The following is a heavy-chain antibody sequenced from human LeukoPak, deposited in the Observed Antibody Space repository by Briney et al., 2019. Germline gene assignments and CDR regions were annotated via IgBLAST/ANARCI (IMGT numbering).Heavy chain of an antibody. CDR1: GFTFSSYA. Sequence: PGGSLRLSCAASGFTFSSYAMSWVRQAPGKGLEWVSAISGSGGSTYYADSVKGRFTISRDNSKNTLYLQMNSLRAEDTAVYYCAKGLPTYYYDSSGYYNFDYWGPGALVTVSS. CDR3: AKGLPTYYYDSSGYYNFDY. V-gene: IGHV3-23*01. CDR2: ISGSGGST. J-gene: IGHJ4*02. D-gene: IGHD3-22*01.